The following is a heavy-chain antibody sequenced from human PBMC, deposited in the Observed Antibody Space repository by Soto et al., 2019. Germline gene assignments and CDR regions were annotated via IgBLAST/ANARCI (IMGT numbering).Heavy chain of an antibody. CDR1: GYSFTIYW. CDR2: IYPGDSDT. D-gene: IGHD3-10*01. Sequence: PGESLKISCKCSGYSFTIYWIGWVRQMPGKGLEWMGIIYPGDSDTRYSPSFQGQVTISADKSISTAYLQWSSLKASDTAMYHCAAGYYGSESSFDYWGQGTLVTVSS. V-gene: IGHV5-51*01. CDR3: AAGYYGSESSFDY. J-gene: IGHJ4*02.